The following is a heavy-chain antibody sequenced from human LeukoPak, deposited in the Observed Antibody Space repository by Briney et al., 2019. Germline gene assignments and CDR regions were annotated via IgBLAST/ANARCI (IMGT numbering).Heavy chain of an antibody. D-gene: IGHD3-16*02. J-gene: IGHJ6*03. CDR3: ARASLWGRLSTNYYYYMDV. CDR1: GYTLTELS. V-gene: IGHV1-24*01. Sequence: ASVKVSCKVSGYTLTELSMHWVRQAPGKGLEWMGGFDPEDGETIYAQKFQGRVTMTEDTSTDTAYMELRSLRSDDTAVYYCARASLWGRLSTNYYYYMDVWGKGTTVTVSS. CDR2: FDPEDGET.